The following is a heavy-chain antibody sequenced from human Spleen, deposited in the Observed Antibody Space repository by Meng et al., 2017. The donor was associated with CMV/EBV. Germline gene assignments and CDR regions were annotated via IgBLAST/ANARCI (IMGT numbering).Heavy chain of an antibody. V-gene: IGHV1-46*01. J-gene: IGHJ5*02. Sequence: ASVKVSCKASGYTFTSYYMHWVRQAPGQGLEWMGIINPSGGSTSYAQKFQGRVNMTRDTSTSTVYMELRSLRSDDTAVYYCARDRIRMSNWFDPWGQGTLVTVSS. CDR1: GYTFTSYY. D-gene: IGHD2-15*01. CDR2: INPSGGST. CDR3: ARDRIRMSNWFDP.